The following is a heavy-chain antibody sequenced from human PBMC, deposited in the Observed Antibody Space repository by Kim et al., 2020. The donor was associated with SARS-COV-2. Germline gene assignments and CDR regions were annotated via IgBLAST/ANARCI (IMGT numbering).Heavy chain of an antibody. CDR2: TYYRSKWYN. V-gene: IGHV6-1*01. J-gene: IGHJ6*02. CDR3: ARVSWWLRPRSDYYGMDV. CDR1: GDSVSSNSAA. D-gene: IGHD5-12*01. Sequence: SQTLSLTCAISGDSVSSNSAAWNWIRQSPSRGLEWLGRTYYRSKWYNDYAVSVKSRITINPDTSKNQFSLQLNSVTPEDTAVYYCARVSWWLRPRSDYYGMDVWGQGTTVTVSS.